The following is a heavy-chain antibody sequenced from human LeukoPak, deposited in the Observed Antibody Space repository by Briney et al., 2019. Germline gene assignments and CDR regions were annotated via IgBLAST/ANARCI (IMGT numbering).Heavy chain of an antibody. CDR2: IYYSGST. CDR3: ARAPRIAAAGTHYGMDV. J-gene: IGHJ6*04. CDR1: GGSISSYY. Sequence: SETLSLTCTVSGGSISSYYWSWIRQPPGKGLEGVGYIYYSGSTNYNPSLKSRVTISVDTSKNQFSLKLSSVTAADTAVYYCARAPRIAAAGTHYGMDVWGKGTTVTVSS. D-gene: IGHD6-13*01. V-gene: IGHV4-59*01.